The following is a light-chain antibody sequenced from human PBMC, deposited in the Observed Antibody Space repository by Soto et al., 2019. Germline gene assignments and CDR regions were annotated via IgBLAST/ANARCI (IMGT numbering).Light chain of an antibody. CDR1: SSDVGGYNY. J-gene: IGLJ1*01. V-gene: IGLV2-11*01. CDR3: CSYAGSYTHYV. CDR2: DVS. Sequence: QSALPQPRSVSGSPGPSITISCTGTSSDVGGYNYVSWYRQHPGKAPKLMIYDVSKRPSGVPDRFSGAKSGNTASLTISGLQAEDEADYYCCSYAGSYTHYVFGTGTKLPVL.